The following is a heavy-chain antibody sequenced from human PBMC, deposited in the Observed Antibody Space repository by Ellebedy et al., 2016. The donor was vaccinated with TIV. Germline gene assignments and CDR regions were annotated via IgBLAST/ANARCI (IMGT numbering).Heavy chain of an antibody. V-gene: IGHV3-23*01. J-gene: IGHJ6*02. CDR1: GFTFSSYA. D-gene: IGHD3-10*01. CDR2: ISGSGGST. CDR3: AKGYGSGYYYYGMDV. Sequence: GGSLRLXXAASGFTFSSYAMSWVRQAPGKGLEWVSAISGSGGSTYYADSVKGRFTISRDNAKNSLYLQMNSLRAEDTALYYCAKGYGSGYYYYGMDVWGQGTTVTVSS.